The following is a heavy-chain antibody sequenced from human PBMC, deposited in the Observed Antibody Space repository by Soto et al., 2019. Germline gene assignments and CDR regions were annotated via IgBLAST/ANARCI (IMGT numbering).Heavy chain of an antibody. Sequence: GGSLRLSCAASGFTFSSYSMNWVRQAPGKGLEWVSSISSSSSYIYYADSVKGRFTISRDNAKNSLYLQMNSLRAEDTAVYYCARGTAGIHYYYGMDVWGQGTTVTSP. J-gene: IGHJ6*02. CDR3: ARGTAGIHYYYGMDV. V-gene: IGHV3-21*01. CDR1: GFTFSSYS. CDR2: ISSSSSYI. D-gene: IGHD2-2*02.